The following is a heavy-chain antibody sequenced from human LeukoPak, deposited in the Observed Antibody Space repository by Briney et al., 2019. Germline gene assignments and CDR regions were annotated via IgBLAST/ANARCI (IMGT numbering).Heavy chain of an antibody. J-gene: IGHJ4*02. Sequence: GGSLRLSCAASGFTFSSYGMHWVRQAPGKGLEWVAVIWYDGSNKYYADSVKGRFTISRDNSKNTLYLQMNSRRAEDTAVYYCARDRGNAYYFDYWGQGTLVTVSS. CDR2: IWYDGSNK. V-gene: IGHV3-33*01. CDR1: GFTFSSYG. CDR3: ARDRGNAYYFDY.